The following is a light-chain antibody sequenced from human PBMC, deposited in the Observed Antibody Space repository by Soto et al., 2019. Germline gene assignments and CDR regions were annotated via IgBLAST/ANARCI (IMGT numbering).Light chain of an antibody. CDR2: AAS. CDR1: QGISSY. V-gene: IGKV1-8*01. Sequence: AIRMTQSPSSFSASTGDRVTITCRASQGISSYLAWYQQKPEKAPKLLIYAASSLQSGVPSMFSGSGYGTDFNLTISCLQSEDFATYYCQQYYSYPLTFGGGTKVEIK. J-gene: IGKJ4*01. CDR3: QQYYSYPLT.